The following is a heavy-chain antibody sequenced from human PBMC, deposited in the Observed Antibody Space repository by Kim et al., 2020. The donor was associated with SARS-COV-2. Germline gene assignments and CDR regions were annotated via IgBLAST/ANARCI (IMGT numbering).Heavy chain of an antibody. D-gene: IGHD3-9*01. Sequence: GGSLRLSCAASGFTFSSYAMSWVRQAPGKGLEWVSAISGSGGSTYYADSVKGRFTISRDNSKNTLYLQMNSLRAEDTAVYYCAKGLTYYDILTGYGAFDYWGQGTLVTVSS. J-gene: IGHJ4*02. CDR1: GFTFSSYA. V-gene: IGHV3-23*01. CDR3: AKGLTYYDILTGYGAFDY. CDR2: ISGSGGST.